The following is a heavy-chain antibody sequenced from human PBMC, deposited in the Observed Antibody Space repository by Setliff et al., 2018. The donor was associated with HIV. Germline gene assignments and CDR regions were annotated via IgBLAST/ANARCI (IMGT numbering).Heavy chain of an antibody. CDR1: GYSISSGYY. CDR2: IYHSGST. CDR3: ARVFVDTAVLRVLEYYFDS. J-gene: IGHJ4*02. Sequence: ASETLSLTCAVSGYSISSGYYWGWIRQPPGKGLEWIGTIYHSGSTYYNPSLKSRVTISVDTSKNQFSLRLSSVTAADSAVYYCARVFVDTAVLRVLEYYFDSWGRGTLVTVSS. D-gene: IGHD5-18*01. V-gene: IGHV4-38-2*01.